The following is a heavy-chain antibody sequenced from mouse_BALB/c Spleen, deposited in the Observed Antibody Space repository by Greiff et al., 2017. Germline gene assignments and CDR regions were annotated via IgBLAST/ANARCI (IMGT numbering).Heavy chain of an antibody. CDR3: ADGNYGFAY. J-gene: IGHJ3*01. CDR2: IWSGGST. Sequence: QVQLKQSGPGLVQPSQSLSITCTVSGFSLTSYGVHWVRQSPGKGLEWLGVIWSGGSTDYNAAFISRLSISKDNSKSQVFFKMNSLQADDTAIYYCADGNYGFAYWGQGTLVTVSA. D-gene: IGHD2-1*01. V-gene: IGHV2-4-1*01. CDR1: GFSLTSYG.